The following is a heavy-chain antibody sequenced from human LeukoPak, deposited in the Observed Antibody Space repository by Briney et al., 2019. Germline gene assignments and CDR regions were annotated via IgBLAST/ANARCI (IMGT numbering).Heavy chain of an antibody. CDR1: GGSFGGYY. Sequence: PSETLSPTCAVYGGSFGGYYWNWIRQPPGKGLEWIGEISHSGTTNYNPSLKSRVTISVDTSKNQFSLRLNSVTAADTAVYYCARASAYSTSSGVNLWGQGTLVTVSS. V-gene: IGHV4-34*01. D-gene: IGHD6-6*01. CDR2: ISHSGTT. CDR3: ARASAYSTSSGVNL. J-gene: IGHJ5*02.